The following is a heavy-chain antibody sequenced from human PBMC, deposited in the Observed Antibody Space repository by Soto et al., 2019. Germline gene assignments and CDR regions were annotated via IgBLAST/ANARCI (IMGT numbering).Heavy chain of an antibody. V-gene: IGHV1-46*01. CDR3: ARDSGHYYRSDAFDK. CDR2: IDPSGGST. Sequence: ASVKVSCKASGYTFTASYMHWVRQAPGQGLEWMGIIDPSGGSTSYSQKFQGRVTMARDTSTSTVYMELNSLRSEDTAVFYCARDSGHYYRSDAFDKWGQGTMVTVSS. D-gene: IGHD1-26*01. J-gene: IGHJ3*02. CDR1: GYTFTASY.